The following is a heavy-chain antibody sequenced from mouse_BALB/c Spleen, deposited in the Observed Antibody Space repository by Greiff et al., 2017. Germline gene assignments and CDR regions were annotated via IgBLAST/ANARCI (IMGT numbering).Heavy chain of an antibody. CDR2: ISYSGST. J-gene: IGHJ4*01. CDR1: GDSITSGY. D-gene: IGHD2-10*02. Sequence: EVKLVESGPSLVKPSQTLSLTCSVTGDSITSGYWNWIRKFPGNKLEYMGYISYSGSTYYNPSLKSRISITRDTSKNQYYLQLNSVTTEDTATYYCARSSYGNYEGVDYWGQGTSVTVSS. CDR3: ARSSYGNYEGVDY. V-gene: IGHV3-8*02.